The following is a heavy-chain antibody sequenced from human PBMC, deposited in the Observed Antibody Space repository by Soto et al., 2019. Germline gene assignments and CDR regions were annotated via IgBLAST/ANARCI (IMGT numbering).Heavy chain of an antibody. Sequence: QVQLVQSGAEVKEPGSSVKVSCKASGGGNLRDYRTTWVRRAPGQGLEWMGGIIPKLGSANYAQNFQGRVTVTADESTNTVYMELRSLRSDDTAVYYCARDVIGHDNYETIGYYFDHWGQGTLVTVSS. CDR1: GGGNLRDYR. D-gene: IGHD3-22*01. CDR3: ARDVIGHDNYETIGYYFDH. CDR2: IIPKLGSA. J-gene: IGHJ4*02. V-gene: IGHV1-69*01.